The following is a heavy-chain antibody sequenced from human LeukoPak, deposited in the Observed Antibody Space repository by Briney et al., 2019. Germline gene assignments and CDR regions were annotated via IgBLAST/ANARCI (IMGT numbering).Heavy chain of an antibody. D-gene: IGHD3-16*01. J-gene: IGHJ6*03. V-gene: IGHV1-69*05. CDR3: ARGPYGGYYHMDV. CDR2: NIPIFGTA. Sequence: SVKVSCKASGGTFSSYAISWVRQAPGQGLEWMGGNIPIFGTANYAQKFQGRVTITTDESTSTAYMELSSLRSEDTAVYYCARGPYGGYYHMDVWGKGTTVTVSS. CDR1: GGTFSSYA.